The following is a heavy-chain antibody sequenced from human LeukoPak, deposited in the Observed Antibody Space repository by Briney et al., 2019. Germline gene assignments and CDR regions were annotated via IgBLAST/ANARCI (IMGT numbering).Heavy chain of an antibody. CDR3: ARGRGYSGYETNWYFDP. V-gene: IGHV1-2*02. CDR1: GYTFTDYY. J-gene: IGHJ2*01. CDR2: INPNSGGT. Sequence: GASVTVSCKASGYTFTDYYMHWVRQAPGQGLEWMGSINPNSGGTNYAQKFQGRVTMTRDTSISTAYMELSRLRSDATAVYYCARGRGYSGYETNWYFDPWGRGTLVTVSS. D-gene: IGHD5-12*01.